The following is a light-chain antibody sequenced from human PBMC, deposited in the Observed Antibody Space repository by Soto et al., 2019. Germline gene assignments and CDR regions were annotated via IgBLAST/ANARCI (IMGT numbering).Light chain of an antibody. V-gene: IGLV2-14*03. CDR2: DVR. CDR3: TSPTTTSPPVL. Sequence: QSALTQPASVSGSPGQSITISCTGTSSDVGAFNFVSWYQQHPGKAPKLIIYDVRHRPSGVSDRFSGSKSCNTASLTIYGLQAEDEADYYCTSPTTTSPPVLFGGGTKLTVL. CDR1: SSDVGAFNF. J-gene: IGLJ2*01.